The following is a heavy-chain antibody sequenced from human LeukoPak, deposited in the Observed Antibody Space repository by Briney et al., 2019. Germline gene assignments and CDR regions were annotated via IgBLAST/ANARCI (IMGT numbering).Heavy chain of an antibody. V-gene: IGHV3-7*05. Sequence: GGSLRLSCAASGFTFSNYWMGWVRQAPGKGLERVANIKQDGSEKYYVDSVKGRFSISRDNAKESLYLQMNSLRAEDTAVYYCARDKSVGATPFDYWGQGTLVTVSS. D-gene: IGHD1-26*01. J-gene: IGHJ4*02. CDR3: ARDKSVGATPFDY. CDR2: IKQDGSEK. CDR1: GFTFSNYW.